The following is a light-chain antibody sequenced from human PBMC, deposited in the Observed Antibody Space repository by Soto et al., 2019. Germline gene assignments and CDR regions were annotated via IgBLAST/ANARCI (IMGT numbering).Light chain of an antibody. Sequence: QSALTQPASVSGSPGQSITISCTGTSSDVGSYNYVSWYQQHPGKAPKLMIDEVSNRPSGVSDRFSGSKSGNTASLTISGLQAEYEADYYCSSYAGSNNLVFGGGTKLTVL. CDR3: SSYAGSNNLV. V-gene: IGLV2-14*01. J-gene: IGLJ2*01. CDR2: EVS. CDR1: SSDVGSYNY.